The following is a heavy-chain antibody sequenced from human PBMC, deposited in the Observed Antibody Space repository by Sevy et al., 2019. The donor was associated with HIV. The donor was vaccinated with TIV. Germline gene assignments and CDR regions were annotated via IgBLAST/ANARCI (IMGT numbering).Heavy chain of an antibody. V-gene: IGHV1-18*01. CDR2: ITTNSGDT. D-gene: IGHD1-26*01. J-gene: IGHJ5*01. CDR1: GFAFDHFT. CDR3: ARGRAPHPGTYSFDL. Sequence: ASVKVSCTTSGFAFDHFTLNWVRQAPGHGLEWLGWITTNSGDTNYAQKFQGRITMTRDISKRTVYMELRTLTSDDAAIYYCARGRAPHPGTYSFDLWAEGTLVTVSS.